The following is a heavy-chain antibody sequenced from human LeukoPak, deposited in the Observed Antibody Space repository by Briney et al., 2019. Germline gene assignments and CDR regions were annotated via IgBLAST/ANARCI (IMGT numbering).Heavy chain of an antibody. CDR3: ARRQIEAVGTHAPLQH. D-gene: IGHD6-13*01. V-gene: IGHV3-23*01. CDR1: GFTFSTYA. CDR2: ISGSGGST. Sequence: PGGSLRLSCAASGFTFSTYAMSWVRQAPGKGLEWVSAISGSGGSTYYADSVKGRFTISRDNSKNTLYLQMNSLRAEDTAVYYCARRQIEAVGTHAPLQHWGQGTLVTVSS. J-gene: IGHJ1*01.